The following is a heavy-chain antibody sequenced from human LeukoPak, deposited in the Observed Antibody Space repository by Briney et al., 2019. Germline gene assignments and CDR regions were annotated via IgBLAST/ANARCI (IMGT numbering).Heavy chain of an antibody. J-gene: IGHJ4*02. CDR2: IHHSGTT. CDR3: ARVVGRYYKVDF. CDR1: GESFSEYY. V-gene: IGHV4-34*01. Sequence: SETLSLTCAVYGESFSEYYWSWIRQPPGKGLEWIGEIHHSGTTNYKPSLKSRATISVDTSKNQFSLKLTSVTAADTAVYYCARVVGRYYKVDFWGQGTPITVSS. D-gene: IGHD1-26*01.